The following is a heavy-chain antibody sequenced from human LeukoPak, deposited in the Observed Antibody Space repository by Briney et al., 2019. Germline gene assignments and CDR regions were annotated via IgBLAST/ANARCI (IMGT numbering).Heavy chain of an antibody. J-gene: IGHJ4*02. V-gene: IGHV3-21*01. CDR2: ITSGGDYT. D-gene: IGHD3-9*01. CDR3: ARGHYEVLAASYKWTPDY. Sequence: PGGSLRLSCAASGFTFNTFNMNWLRQAPGKGLEWVSSITSGGDYTYYADSVKGRFTTSRDNAKNSLSLQLNSLRVEDTAVYYCARGHYEVLAASYKWTPDYWGQGTLVTVSS. CDR1: GFTFNTFN.